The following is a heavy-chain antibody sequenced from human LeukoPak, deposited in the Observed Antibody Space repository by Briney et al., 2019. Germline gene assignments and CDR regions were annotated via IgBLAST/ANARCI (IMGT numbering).Heavy chain of an antibody. CDR1: VGTFSSYA. J-gene: IGHJ4*02. D-gene: IGHD6-13*01. V-gene: IGHV1-69*13. Sequence: SVNVSCKASVGTFSSYAISWVRQAPGQGLEWMGGIIPIFGTANYAQKFQGRVTITADESTSTAYMELSSLRSEDTAVYYCARGIAAADYYFDYWGQGTLVTVSS. CDR3: ARGIAAADYYFDY. CDR2: IIPIFGTA.